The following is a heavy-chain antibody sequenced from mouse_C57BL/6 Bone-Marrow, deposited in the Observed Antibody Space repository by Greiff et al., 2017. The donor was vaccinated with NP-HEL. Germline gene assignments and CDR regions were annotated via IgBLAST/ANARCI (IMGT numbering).Heavy chain of an antibody. V-gene: IGHV7-3*01. Sequence: EVQRVESGGGLVQPGGSLSLSCAASGFTFTDYYMSWVRQPPGQALEWLGFIRNKANGYTTEYSASVKGRFTISRDNSQSILYLQMNALRAEDSATYYCARYATATFDYWGQGTTLTVSS. CDR3: ARYATATFDY. J-gene: IGHJ2*01. CDR1: GFTFTDYY. D-gene: IGHD1-2*01. CDR2: IRNKANGYTT.